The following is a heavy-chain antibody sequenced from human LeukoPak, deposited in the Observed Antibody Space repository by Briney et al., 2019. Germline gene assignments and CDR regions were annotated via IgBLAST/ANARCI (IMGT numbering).Heavy chain of an antibody. V-gene: IGHV3-48*03. Sequence: GGSLRLSCAASGFSFSDYEMNWVRQAPGKGVEWVSYISPSGSSIYYADSVRGRFTISRDNAKNSLYLQMKSLRVEDTGVYYCARDAGGRTQREGWFDPWGQGTLVTVSS. J-gene: IGHJ5*02. CDR2: ISPSGSSI. CDR1: GFSFSDYE. D-gene: IGHD1-26*01. CDR3: ARDAGGRTQREGWFDP.